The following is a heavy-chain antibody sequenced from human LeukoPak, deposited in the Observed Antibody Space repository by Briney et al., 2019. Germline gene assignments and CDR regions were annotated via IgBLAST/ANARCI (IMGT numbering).Heavy chain of an antibody. CDR2: FDPEDGET. CDR1: GYTLTELS. J-gene: IGHJ4*02. V-gene: IGHV1-24*01. CDR3: AQLAVAGNDFDY. Sequence: ASVKVSCKVSGYTLTELSMHWVRQAPGKGLEWMGGFDPEDGETIYAQKFQGRVTMTEDTSTDTAYMELSSLRSEDTAVYYCAQLAVAGNDFDYWGQGTLVTASS. D-gene: IGHD6-19*01.